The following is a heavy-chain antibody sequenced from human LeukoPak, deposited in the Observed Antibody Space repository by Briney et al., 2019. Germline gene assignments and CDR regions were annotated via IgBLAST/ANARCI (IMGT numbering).Heavy chain of an antibody. CDR3: ATETSVYSSGWYWFDP. CDR2: FDPEDGET. Sequence: GASVKVSCKVSGYTLTGLSMHWVRQAPGKGLEWMGGFDPEDGETIYAQKLQGRVTMTEDTSTDTAYMELSSLRSEDTAVYYCATETSVYSSGWYWFDPWGQGTLVTVSS. V-gene: IGHV1-24*01. J-gene: IGHJ5*02. CDR1: GYTLTGLS. D-gene: IGHD6-19*01.